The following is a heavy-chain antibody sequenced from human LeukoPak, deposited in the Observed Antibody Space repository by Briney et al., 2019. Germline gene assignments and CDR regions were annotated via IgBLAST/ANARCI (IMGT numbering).Heavy chain of an antibody. J-gene: IGHJ5*02. CDR2: IYGNDDK. CDR1: GFSLSTSGVG. Sequence: SGPTLVKPTQTLTLTCTFSGFSLSTSGVGVGWIRQPPGKALEWLAVIYGNDDKRYSSSLKTRLTITKDNYKSQVVLIMTNMDPVDTATYYCAHRRDFVQFDPWGQGTLVTVSS. V-gene: IGHV2-5*01. D-gene: IGHD3-3*01. CDR3: AHRRDFVQFDP.